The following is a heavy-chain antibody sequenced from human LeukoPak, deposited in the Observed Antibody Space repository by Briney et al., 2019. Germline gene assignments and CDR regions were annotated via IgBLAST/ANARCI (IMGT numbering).Heavy chain of an antibody. D-gene: IGHD3-22*01. V-gene: IGHV3-30*18. CDR1: GFTFSSYW. Sequence: GGSLRLSCAASGFTFSSYWMHWVRQAPGKGLEWVAVISYDGSNKYYADSVKGRFTISRDNSKNTLYLQMNSLRAEDTAVYYCAKDLLKARYYYDSSGYYTNNGLGYYGIDVWGQGTTVTVSS. J-gene: IGHJ6*02. CDR3: AKDLLKARYYYDSSGYYTNNGLGYYGIDV. CDR2: ISYDGSNK.